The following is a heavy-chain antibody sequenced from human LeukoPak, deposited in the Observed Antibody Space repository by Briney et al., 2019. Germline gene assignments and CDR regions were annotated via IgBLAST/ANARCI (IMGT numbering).Heavy chain of an antibody. CDR3: ARPLLEGYYYMDV. CDR2: IKQDGSGK. J-gene: IGHJ6*03. V-gene: IGHV3-7*01. D-gene: IGHD1-1*01. CDR1: GFTFSSYW. Sequence: GGSLRLSCAASGFTFSSYWMSWVRQAPGKGLEWVANIKQDGSGKYYVDSVKGRFTISRDNAKNSLYLQMNSLRAEDTAVYYCARPLLEGYYYMDVWGKGTTVTVSS.